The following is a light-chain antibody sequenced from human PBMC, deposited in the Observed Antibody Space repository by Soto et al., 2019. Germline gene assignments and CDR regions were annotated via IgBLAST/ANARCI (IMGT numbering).Light chain of an antibody. CDR3: SSYTGSSLHYV. J-gene: IGLJ1*01. Sequence: QSALTQPASVSGSPGQSITISCTGTSSDVGGYNYVSWYQQHPGKAPKLMIYEVSNRPSGVSNRFSGSKSGNTASLTISGLEAEDEVDYYCSSYTGSSLHYVFGTGTKLTVL. V-gene: IGLV2-14*01. CDR2: EVS. CDR1: SSDVGGYNY.